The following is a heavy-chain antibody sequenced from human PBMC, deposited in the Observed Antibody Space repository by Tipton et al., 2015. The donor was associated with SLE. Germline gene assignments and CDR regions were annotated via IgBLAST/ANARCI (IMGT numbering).Heavy chain of an antibody. CDR1: GGSFSGYY. J-gene: IGHJ5*02. V-gene: IGHV4-59*10. CDR3: ARGVTIFGVVIIFNWFDP. D-gene: IGHD3-3*01. Sequence: TLSLTCAVYGGSFSGYYWSWIRQPAGKGLEWIGHIYTSGSTNYNPSLKSRVTISVDTSKNQFSLKLSSVTAADTAVYYCARGVTIFGVVIIFNWFDPWGQGTLVTVSS. CDR2: IYTSGST.